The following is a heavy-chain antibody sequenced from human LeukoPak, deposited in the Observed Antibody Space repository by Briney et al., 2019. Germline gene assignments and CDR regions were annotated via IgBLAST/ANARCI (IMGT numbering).Heavy chain of an antibody. J-gene: IGHJ4*02. CDR3: ARQSHNDY. Sequence: GSLRLSCAASGFTFSSYSMNWVRQAPGKGLEWVASISSSSSYIYYSDSVKGRFTISRDNAKNPLYLQINSLRAEDTAVYYCARQSHNDYWGQGTLVTVSS. CDR2: ISSSSSYI. V-gene: IGHV3-21*01. CDR1: GFTFSSYS.